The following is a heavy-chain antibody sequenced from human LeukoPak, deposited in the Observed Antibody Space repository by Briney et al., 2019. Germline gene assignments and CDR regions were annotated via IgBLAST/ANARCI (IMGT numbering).Heavy chain of an antibody. D-gene: IGHD5-12*01. V-gene: IGHV3-66*02. J-gene: IGHJ5*02. CDR1: GFTVSSNY. Sequence: GGSLRLSCAASGFTVSSNYMSWVRQAPGKGLEWVSVIYSGGSTCYADSVKGRFTISRDNSKNTLYLQMNSLRAEDTAVYYCARDISDWFDPWGQGTLVTVSS. CDR2: IYSGGST. CDR3: ARDISDWFDP.